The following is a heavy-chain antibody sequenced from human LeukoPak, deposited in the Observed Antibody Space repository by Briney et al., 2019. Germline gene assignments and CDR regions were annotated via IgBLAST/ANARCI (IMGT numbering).Heavy chain of an antibody. D-gene: IGHD6-13*01. CDR2: ISSSSSYI. Sequence: PGGSLRLSCAASGFTFSSYSMNWVRQAPGKGLEWVSSISSSSSYIYYADSVKGRFTISRDNAKNSLYLQMNSLRAEDTAVYYCARMGAPYSSSLGWSDPWGQGTLVTVSS. V-gene: IGHV3-21*01. CDR3: ARMGAPYSSSLGWSDP. CDR1: GFTFSSYS. J-gene: IGHJ5*02.